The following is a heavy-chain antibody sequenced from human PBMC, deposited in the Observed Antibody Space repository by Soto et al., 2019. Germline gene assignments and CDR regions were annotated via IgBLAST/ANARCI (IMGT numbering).Heavy chain of an antibody. Sequence: SETLSLTCTVSGGSISSGDYYWSWIRQPPGKGLEWIGYIYYSGSTYYNPSLKSRVTISVDTSKNQFSLKLSSVTAADTAVYYCARVKVVVRDAFDIWGQGTMVTVSS. V-gene: IGHV4-30-4*01. D-gene: IGHD2-15*01. CDR2: IYYSGST. CDR1: GGSISSGDYY. CDR3: ARVKVVVRDAFDI. J-gene: IGHJ3*02.